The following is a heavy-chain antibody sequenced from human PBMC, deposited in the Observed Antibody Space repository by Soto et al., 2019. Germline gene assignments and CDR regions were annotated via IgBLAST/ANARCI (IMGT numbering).Heavy chain of an antibody. J-gene: IGHJ6*03. Sequence: NPSETLSLTCAVSSDSISRSHWLTWVRQSPGKGLEWLGDIYYSGSVYYNPSLRSRISISMDKSNNQFSLNLSSVTAADTAVYYCARGPFVTHYYYYHMDVWGKGTPVTVSS. CDR2: IYYSGSV. CDR1: SDSISRSHW. D-gene: IGHD2-21*02. V-gene: IGHV4-4*02. CDR3: ARGPFVTHYYYYHMDV.